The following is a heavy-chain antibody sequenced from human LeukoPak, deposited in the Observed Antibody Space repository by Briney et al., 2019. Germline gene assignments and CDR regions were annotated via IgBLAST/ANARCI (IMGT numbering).Heavy chain of an antibody. V-gene: IGHV3-53*01. J-gene: IGHJ4*02. CDR2: IYSGGNT. CDR3: ARGNNYGYYFDY. D-gene: IGHD5-18*01. CDR1: GFTVNNNY. Sequence: LGGSLRLSCAASGFTVNNNYMSWVRQAPGKGLEWVSVIYSGGNTNYADSVKGRFTIPRDNSKNTLYLQMNSLRAEDTAVYYCARGNNYGYYFDYWGQGTLVTVSS.